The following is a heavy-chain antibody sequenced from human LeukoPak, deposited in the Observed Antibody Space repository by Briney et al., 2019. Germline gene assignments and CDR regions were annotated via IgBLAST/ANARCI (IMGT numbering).Heavy chain of an antibody. J-gene: IGHJ4*02. V-gene: IGHV4-61*02. CDR3: ARVDYYDRVDY. D-gene: IGHD3-22*01. Sequence: SQTLSLTCTVSGGSISSGSYYWSWIRQPAGKGLEWIGRIYTSGGTNYNPSPKSRVTISVDTSKNQFSLKLSSVTAADTAVYYCARVDYYDRVDYWGQGTLVTVSS. CDR1: GGSISSGSYY. CDR2: IYTSGGT.